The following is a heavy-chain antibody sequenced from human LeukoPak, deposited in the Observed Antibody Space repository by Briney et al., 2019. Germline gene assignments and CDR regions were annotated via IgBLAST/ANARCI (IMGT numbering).Heavy chain of an antibody. J-gene: IGHJ4*02. CDR1: GFTFGGYW. Sequence: PGGSLRLSCGASGFTFGGYWMYWVRQAPGKGLEWVANIKYDGSEKNYVDSVKGRFTISRDKAKNSLYLQMNRLRAEDTAVYYCARDGVSSSPDFDYWGQGTLVTVSS. V-gene: IGHV3-7*01. D-gene: IGHD6-6*01. CDR3: ARDGVSSSPDFDY. CDR2: IKYDGSEK.